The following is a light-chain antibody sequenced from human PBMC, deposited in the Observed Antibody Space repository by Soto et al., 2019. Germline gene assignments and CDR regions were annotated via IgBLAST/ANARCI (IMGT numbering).Light chain of an antibody. J-gene: IGKJ5*01. CDR2: AAS. CDR1: QSVSSHY. V-gene: IGKV3-20*01. CDR3: QHFSNSPSIT. Sequence: EIVLTQSPGTLSLSPGESATLSCRAIQSVSSHYLAWYKQKPGQAPRLLIYAASSRATGIPVRFSGSGSGTDFTLTISRLEPEDFAVYYCQHFSNSPSITFGQGTRLEIK.